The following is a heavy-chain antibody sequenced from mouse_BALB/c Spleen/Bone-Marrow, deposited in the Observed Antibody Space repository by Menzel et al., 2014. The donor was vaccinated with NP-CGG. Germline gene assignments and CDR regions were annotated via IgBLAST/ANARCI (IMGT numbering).Heavy chain of an antibody. CDR2: INPSTTYS. CDR1: GYTFTSYW. J-gene: IGHJ2*01. V-gene: IGHV1-7*01. Sequence: VQLQQSGAELAKPGASVKMSCKASGYTFTSYWMHWVKQRPGQGLEWIGYINPSTTYSAYNQKFKDKATLTADKSSSTAYMQLSSLTSEGSAVYYCALYYRYDYFDYWGQGTTLTVSS. D-gene: IGHD2-14*01. CDR3: ALYYRYDYFDY.